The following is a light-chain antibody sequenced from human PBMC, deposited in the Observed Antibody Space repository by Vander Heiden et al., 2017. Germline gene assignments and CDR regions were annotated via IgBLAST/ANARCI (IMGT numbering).Light chain of an antibody. J-gene: IGKJ2*01. CDR3: QQRSNWPPT. V-gene: IGKV3-11*01. CDR1: PSVSNY. Sequence: EIVLTQSPATLSLSPGERATLSCRASPSVSNYLAWYQQKPGQAPRLLIYEASNRATGIPARFSGSGSGTDFTLTISSLEPEDFAVYYCQQRSNWPPTFGQGTQLEIK. CDR2: EAS.